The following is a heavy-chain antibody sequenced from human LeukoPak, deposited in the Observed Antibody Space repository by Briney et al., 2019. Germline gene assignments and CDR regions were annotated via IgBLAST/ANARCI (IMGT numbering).Heavy chain of an antibody. CDR1: GFTLSSYW. Sequence: GGSLRLSCAASGFTLSSYWMSWVRQAPGKGLEWVANIKQDGSEIYYVDFVKGRFTISRDNAKNSLDLQMNSLRAEDTAVYYCARTREPSEFDYWGQGTLVTVSS. CDR2: IKQDGSEI. D-gene: IGHD1-14*01. V-gene: IGHV3-7*01. CDR3: ARTREPSEFDY. J-gene: IGHJ4*02.